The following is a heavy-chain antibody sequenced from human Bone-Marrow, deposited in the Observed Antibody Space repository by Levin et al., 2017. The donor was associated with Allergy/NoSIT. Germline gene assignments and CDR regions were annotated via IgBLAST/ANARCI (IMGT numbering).Heavy chain of an antibody. J-gene: IGHJ4*02. CDR3: ARGELGSGYLFDY. CDR2: MYPNSDNA. D-gene: IGHD5-12*01. Sequence: ASVKVSCKTSGYTFTSFDINWVRQATGQGLEWKGWMYPNSDNAGYAQKFQGRVTMTRNTSISTAYMELSSLRSEDTAIYYCARGELGSGYLFDYWGQGTLVTVSS. CDR1: GYTFTSFD. V-gene: IGHV1-8*01.